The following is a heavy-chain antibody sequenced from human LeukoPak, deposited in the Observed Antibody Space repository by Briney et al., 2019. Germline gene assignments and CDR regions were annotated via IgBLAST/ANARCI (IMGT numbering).Heavy chain of an antibody. Sequence: SETLSLTCTVSGGSISSGDYYWSWIRQPPGTGLEWIGYIYYSGSTYYNPSLKSRVTISVDTSKNQFSLKLSSVTAADTAVYYCARARDTNPFDYWGQGTLVTVSS. CDR1: GGSISSGDYY. CDR3: ARARDTNPFDY. D-gene: IGHD5-24*01. J-gene: IGHJ4*02. CDR2: IYYSGST. V-gene: IGHV4-30-4*08.